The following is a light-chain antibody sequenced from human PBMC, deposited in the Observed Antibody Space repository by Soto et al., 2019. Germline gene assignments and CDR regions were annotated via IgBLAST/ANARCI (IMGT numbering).Light chain of an antibody. V-gene: IGKV3-11*01. CDR3: QQYGSSPYT. Sequence: IVLTQSPATLSLSPGERATLSCRASQSVSSYLAWYQQKPGQAPRLLIYDASNRATGIPARFSGSGSGTDFTLTISSLEPEYFAVYYCQQYGSSPYTFGQGTKLEIK. CDR1: QSVSSY. CDR2: DAS. J-gene: IGKJ2*01.